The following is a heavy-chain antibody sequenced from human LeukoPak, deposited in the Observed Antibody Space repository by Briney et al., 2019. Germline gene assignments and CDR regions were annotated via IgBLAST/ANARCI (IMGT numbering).Heavy chain of an antibody. J-gene: IGHJ5*02. D-gene: IGHD3-22*01. CDR2: ISAYNGNT. V-gene: IGHV1-18*01. Sequence: ASVKVSCKASGYTFTSYGISWVRQAPGQGLEWMGWISAYNGNTNYAQKLQGRVTMTTDTSTSTAYMELRSLRSDDTAVYYCAREYYYDSLNWFDPWGQGTLVTVPS. CDR3: AREYYYDSLNWFDP. CDR1: GYTFTSYG.